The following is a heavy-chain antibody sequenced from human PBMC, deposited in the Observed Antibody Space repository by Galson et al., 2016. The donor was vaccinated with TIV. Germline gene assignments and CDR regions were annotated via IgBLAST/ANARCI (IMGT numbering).Heavy chain of an antibody. D-gene: IGHD2/OR15-2a*01. Sequence: SLRLSCAASGYTFSSYGMHWVRQAPGKGLEWVAVIWYDGSIKYNEDPVKGRFTISRDKSKNTLYLAMSSLRAEDTAVYYCARIIVSYGMDVWGQGTTVTVSS. V-gene: IGHV3-33*01. J-gene: IGHJ6*02. CDR1: GYTFSSYG. CDR2: IWYDGSIK. CDR3: ARIIVSYGMDV.